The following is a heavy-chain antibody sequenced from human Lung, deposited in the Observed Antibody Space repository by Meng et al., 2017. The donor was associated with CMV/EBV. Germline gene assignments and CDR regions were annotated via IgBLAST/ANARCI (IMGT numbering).Heavy chain of an antibody. CDR2: IYSGDDST. D-gene: IGHD1-26*01. CDR1: GFTFSTFA. J-gene: IGHJ6*02. V-gene: IGHV3-23*03. CDR3: AKGKWGGYYYYYGMDV. Sequence: GGSXRLXCAAPGFTFSTFAMSWVRQAPGKGLQWVSVIYSGDDSTYYADSVKGRFTISRDNSKNMLYLQMNSLRAEDSAVYFCAKGKWGGYYYYYGMDVWGRGTTVTVSS.